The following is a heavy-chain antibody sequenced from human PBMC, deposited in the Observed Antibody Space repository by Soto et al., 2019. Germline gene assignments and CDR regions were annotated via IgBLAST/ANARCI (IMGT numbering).Heavy chain of an antibody. V-gene: IGHV4-39*01. J-gene: IGHJ4*02. D-gene: IGHD5-12*01. CDR1: GGSISSSSYY. Sequence: SETLSLTCTVSGGSISSSSYYWGWIRQPPGKGLEWIGTIYYSGSTYYNPSLKSRVTISVDTSKNQFSLKLSSVTAADTAVYYCARHSGYGPQIDYWGQGTLVTVSS. CDR2: IYYSGST. CDR3: ARHSGYGPQIDY.